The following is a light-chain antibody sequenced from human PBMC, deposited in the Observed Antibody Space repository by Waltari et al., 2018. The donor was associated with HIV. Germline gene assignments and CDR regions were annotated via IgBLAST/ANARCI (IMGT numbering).Light chain of an antibody. CDR3: NSYAGSNNWV. J-gene: IGLJ3*02. CDR2: EVN. CDR1: SSDVGGSKY. Sequence: QSALTQPPPASGSPGQSVTISCTGTSSDVGGSKYVSWYQQHPGKAPKLMIYEVNKRPSGVPVRFSGSKSANTASLTVSGLQADDEADYYCNSYAGSNNWVFGGGTKLTVL. V-gene: IGLV2-8*01.